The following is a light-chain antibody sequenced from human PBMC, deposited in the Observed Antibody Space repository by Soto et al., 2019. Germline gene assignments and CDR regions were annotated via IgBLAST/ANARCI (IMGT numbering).Light chain of an antibody. V-gene: IGLV2-11*01. J-gene: IGLJ1*01. Sequence: QSALTQPRSVSGSPGQSVTISCTGTSSDVGGYNYVSWYQQNTDKAPRLMIHDVTKRPSGVPDRFSGSKSGNTASLTISGLQAEDEAEYYCCSYAGNYTYVFGTGTKVTVL. CDR3: CSYAGNYTYV. CDR1: SSDVGGYNY. CDR2: DVT.